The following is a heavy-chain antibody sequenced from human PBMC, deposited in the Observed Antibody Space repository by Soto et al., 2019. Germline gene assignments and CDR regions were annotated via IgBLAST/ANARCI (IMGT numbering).Heavy chain of an antibody. CDR3: AKDRSGTYSWGMDV. CDR1: GFTFRNHA. CDR2: ISNSGDST. Sequence: GGSLRLSCAASGFTFRNHAMNWVRQAPGKGLERVSGISNSGDSTGYADSVKGRFTISRDNSRNTLYLQMNSLRAEDTAIYYCAKDRSGTYSWGMDVWGQGTTVTVSS. D-gene: IGHD1-26*01. J-gene: IGHJ6*02. V-gene: IGHV3-23*01.